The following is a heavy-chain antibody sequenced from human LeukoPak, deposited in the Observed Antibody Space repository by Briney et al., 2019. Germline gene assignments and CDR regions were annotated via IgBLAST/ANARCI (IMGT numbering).Heavy chain of an antibody. CDR3: ARDLDSSSPGGY. J-gene: IGHJ4*02. CDR1: GGSISSSSYY. D-gene: IGHD6-13*01. CDR2: IYYSGST. V-gene: IGHV4-39*07. Sequence: SETLSLTCSVSGGSISSSSYYWGWIRQPPGKGLEWIGSIYYSGSTYYNPSLKSRVTISVDTSKNQFSLKLSSVTAADTAVYYCARDLDSSSPGGYWGQGTLVTVSS.